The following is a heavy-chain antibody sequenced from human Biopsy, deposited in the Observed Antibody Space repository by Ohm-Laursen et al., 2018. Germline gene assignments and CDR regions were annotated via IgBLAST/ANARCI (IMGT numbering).Heavy chain of an antibody. CDR1: GGTFSNYG. Sequence: EASVKVSCKAPGGTFSNYGVNWVRQAPGQGLEWLGGNIPILGTGNYAQKFQDRVTVAADTSTSTATMELRSLRSDDTAVYYCATKLTGYFHHWGQGTLAIVSS. CDR2: NIPILGTG. V-gene: IGHV1-69*06. D-gene: IGHD3-9*01. CDR3: ATKLTGYFHH. J-gene: IGHJ1*01.